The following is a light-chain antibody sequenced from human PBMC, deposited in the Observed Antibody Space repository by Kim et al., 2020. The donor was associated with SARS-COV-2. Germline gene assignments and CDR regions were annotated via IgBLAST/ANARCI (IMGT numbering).Light chain of an antibody. CDR3: QQYNDWPPLT. V-gene: IGKV3-15*01. Sequence: SPGERANRSCRASQSLTSNLAWYQQKPGQAPRLLIYGASTRATGIPARFSGSGSATEFTLTINSLQSEDFAVYYCQQYNDWPPLTFGGGTKVDIK. CDR1: QSLTSN. CDR2: GAS. J-gene: IGKJ4*01.